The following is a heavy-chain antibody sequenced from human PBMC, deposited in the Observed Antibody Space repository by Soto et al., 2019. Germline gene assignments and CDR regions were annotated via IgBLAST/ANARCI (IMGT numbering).Heavy chain of an antibody. CDR3: ARGGFSGSYIAY. Sequence: QAQLVQSGAEVKKPGSSVRVSCQASGGTLSSSPVISWVRQAPGQGLEWMGGIVPISGTVNYAQMFQGSVTITAYDSTNKRDMDLHSLRAEDTAVYYCARGGFSGSYIAYWGQGTLVTVSS. V-gene: IGHV1-69*01. CDR1: GGTLSSSP. J-gene: IGHJ4*02. D-gene: IGHD1-26*01. CDR2: IVPISGTV.